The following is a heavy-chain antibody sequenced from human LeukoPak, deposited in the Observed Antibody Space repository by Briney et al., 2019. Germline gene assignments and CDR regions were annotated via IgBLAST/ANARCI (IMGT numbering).Heavy chain of an antibody. V-gene: IGHV3-33*01. CDR1: GFTFSSYG. Sequence: PGRSLRLSCAASGFTFSSYGMHWVRQAPGKGLEWVAVIWYDGSNKYYADSVKGRFTISRDNSKNTLYLQMNSLRAEDTAVYYCARVRSLYYFDYWGQGTLVTVSS. CDR3: ARVRSLYYFDY. CDR2: IWYDGSNK. J-gene: IGHJ4*02.